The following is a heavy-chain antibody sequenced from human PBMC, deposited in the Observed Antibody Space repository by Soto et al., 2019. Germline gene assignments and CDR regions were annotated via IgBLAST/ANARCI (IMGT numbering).Heavy chain of an antibody. CDR2: IVPIFETL. D-gene: IGHD6-19*01. J-gene: IGHJ4*02. CDR3: VVMGNVAVSNPRSFDY. CDR1: GATFSGYA. V-gene: IGHV1-69*18. Sequence: QVQLVQSGAEVKKPGSSVKVSCKASGATFSGYAINWVRQAPGQGLEWLGRIVPIFETLNYAESFQGIVVITADESTTTVYMELTNLTHEDTAVYYCVVMGNVAVSNPRSFDYWGQGTQVTVSS.